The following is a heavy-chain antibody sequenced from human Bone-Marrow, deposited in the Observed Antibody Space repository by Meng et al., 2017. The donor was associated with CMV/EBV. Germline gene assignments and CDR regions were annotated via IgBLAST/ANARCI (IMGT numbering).Heavy chain of an antibody. D-gene: IGHD1-14*01. CDR3: ARGYVRFDY. CDR2: INSDGSST. Sequence: GESLKISCAASGFTFSSYWMHWVRQAPGKGLVWVSRINSDGSSTSYADSVKGRFTISRDNAKNTLYLQMNSLRAEDTAVYYCARGYVRFDYWGQGTLVTVSS. CDR1: GFTFSSYW. V-gene: IGHV3-74*01. J-gene: IGHJ4*02.